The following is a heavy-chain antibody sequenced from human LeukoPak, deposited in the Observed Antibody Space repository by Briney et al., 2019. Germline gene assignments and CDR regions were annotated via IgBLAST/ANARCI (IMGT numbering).Heavy chain of an antibody. Sequence: ASVKVSCKASGYTFTSYYMHWVRQAPGQGLEWMGIINPSGGSTSYVQKFQGRVTMTRDTSTSTVYMELSSLRSEDTAVYYCARYSSGPNAFDIWGQGTMVTVSS. CDR3: ARYSSGPNAFDI. CDR1: GYTFTSYY. D-gene: IGHD6-25*01. V-gene: IGHV1-46*01. CDR2: INPSGGST. J-gene: IGHJ3*02.